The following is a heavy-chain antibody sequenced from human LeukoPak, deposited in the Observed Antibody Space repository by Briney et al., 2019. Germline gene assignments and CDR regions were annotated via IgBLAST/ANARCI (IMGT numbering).Heavy chain of an antibody. D-gene: IGHD2-15*01. CDR1: GFTVSIYY. Sequence: GGSLRLSCAASGFTVSIYYMTWVRQAPGKGLEWVSVIYSGGSTYYADSVKGRFTISRDNSRNTVYLQMNSLRAEDTAIYYCAREGVVATGAFDIWGQGTMVTVSS. V-gene: IGHV3-53*01. CDR3: AREGVVATGAFDI. J-gene: IGHJ3*02. CDR2: IYSGGST.